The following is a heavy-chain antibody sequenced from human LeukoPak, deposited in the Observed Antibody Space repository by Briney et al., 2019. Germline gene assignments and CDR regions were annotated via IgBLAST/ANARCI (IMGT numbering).Heavy chain of an antibody. Sequence: PGRSLRLSCAASGFTFSSYAMSWVRQAPGKGLEWVSAISGSGGSTYYADSVKGRFTISRDNSKNTLYLQMNSLRAEDTAVYYCAKGSRGYSYGRFDYWGQGTLVTVSS. CDR3: AKGSRGYSYGRFDY. CDR2: ISGSGGST. J-gene: IGHJ4*02. D-gene: IGHD5-18*01. CDR1: GFTFSSYA. V-gene: IGHV3-23*01.